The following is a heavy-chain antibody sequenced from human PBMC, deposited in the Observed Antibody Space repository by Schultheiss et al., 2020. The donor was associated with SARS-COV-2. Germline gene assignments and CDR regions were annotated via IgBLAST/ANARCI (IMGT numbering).Heavy chain of an antibody. CDR3: APLSLDSSTVY. V-gene: IGHV3-23*01. J-gene: IGHJ4*02. CDR2: ISGSGGST. Sequence: GGSLRLSCAASGFTFSSYAISWVRQAPGKGLEWVSAISGSGGSTYYADSVKGRFTISRDNSKNTLYLQMNSPRAEDTAVYYCAPLSLDSSTVYWGQGTLVTVSS. CDR1: GFTFSSYA. D-gene: IGHD6-19*01.